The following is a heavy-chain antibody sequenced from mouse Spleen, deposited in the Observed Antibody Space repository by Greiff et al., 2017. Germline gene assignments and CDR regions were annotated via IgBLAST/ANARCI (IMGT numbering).Heavy chain of an antibody. J-gene: IGHJ1*01. CDR3: ARDAANWDWYFDV. V-gene: IGHV7-1*01. D-gene: IGHD4-1*01. CDR2: SRNKANDYTT. CDR1: GFTFSDFY. Sequence: EVQGVESGGGLVQSGRSLRLSCATSGFTFSDFYMEWVRQAPGKGLEWIAASRNKANDYTTEYSASVKGRFIVSRDTSQSILYLQMNALRAEDTAIYYCARDAANWDWYFDVWGAGTTVTVSS.